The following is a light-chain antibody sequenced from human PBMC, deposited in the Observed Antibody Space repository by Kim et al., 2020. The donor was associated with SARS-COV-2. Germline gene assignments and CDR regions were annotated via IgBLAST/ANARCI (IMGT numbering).Light chain of an antibody. Sequence: RQTATLPCTGNSNNVRNQGAAWLQQHQAHPTKVLSYRNSNRPSGISERLSASRSGNTASLTITGLQPEDEADYYCSTWDNSLSAWVFGGGTQLTVL. J-gene: IGLJ3*02. CDR1: SNNVRNQG. V-gene: IGLV10-54*01. CDR2: RNS. CDR3: STWDNSLSAWV.